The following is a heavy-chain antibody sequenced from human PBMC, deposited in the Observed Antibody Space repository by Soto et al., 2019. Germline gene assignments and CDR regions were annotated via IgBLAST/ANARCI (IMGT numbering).Heavy chain of an antibody. J-gene: IGHJ5*02. D-gene: IGHD6-19*01. CDR1: GGSISNYY. CDR2: IYYSGNT. CDR3: APGAVAGIGLNWLDP. V-gene: IGHV4-59*01. Sequence: QVQLQESGPGLVKPSETLSLTCTVSGGSISNYYWTWIRQPPGKGLEWIGYIYYSGNTNYNPSLKSRVTISLDTSKNQLSPKVSPVTAADTAVYYCAPGAVAGIGLNWLDPWGQGTLVTVSA.